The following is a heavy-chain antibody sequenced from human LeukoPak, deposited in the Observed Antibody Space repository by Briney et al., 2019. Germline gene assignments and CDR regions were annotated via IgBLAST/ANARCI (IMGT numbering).Heavy chain of an antibody. CDR1: EMSFSAYY. D-gene: IGHD6-19*01. Sequence: SESLSLTCAVSEMSFSAYYWNWIRQSPGKGLEWIGEINYGGSTKYTPSLEGRGTILIDTSKNQFSLKLTSVTAADTAVYYCARGFPPGSGSRGSHAFDVWGQGTMVTVSS. V-gene: IGHV4-34*01. CDR3: ARGFPPGSGSRGSHAFDV. CDR2: INYGGST. J-gene: IGHJ3*01.